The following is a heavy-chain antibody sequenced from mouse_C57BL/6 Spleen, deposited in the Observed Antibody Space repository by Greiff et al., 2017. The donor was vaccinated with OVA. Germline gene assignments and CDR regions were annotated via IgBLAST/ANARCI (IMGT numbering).Heavy chain of an antibody. D-gene: IGHD1-1*01. CDR1: GYTFTSYW. CDR3: ARERDYDGSSDVEAD. V-gene: IGHV1-50*01. J-gene: IGHJ3*01. CDR2: IDPSDSYT. Sequence: QVQLQQPGAELVKPGASVKLSCKASGYTFTSYWMQWVKQRPGQGLEWIGEIDPSDSYTNYNQKFKGKATLTVATSSSTAYMQLSSLTSEDAAGYYCARERDYDGSSDVEADWGQGTLVTVSA.